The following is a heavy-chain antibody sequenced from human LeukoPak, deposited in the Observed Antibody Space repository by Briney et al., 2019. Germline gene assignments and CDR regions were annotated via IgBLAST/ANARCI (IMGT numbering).Heavy chain of an antibody. Sequence: GGSLRLSCAASGFTFSSYEMNWVRQAPGKGLEWVSSISSSGSTIYYADSVKGRFTISRDNAKNSLYLQMNSLRAEDTAIYYCARDFWGAYRVDYFDYWGQGTLVTVSS. CDR2: ISSSGSTI. V-gene: IGHV3-48*03. J-gene: IGHJ4*02. CDR1: GFTFSSYE. D-gene: IGHD3-3*01. CDR3: ARDFWGAYRVDYFDY.